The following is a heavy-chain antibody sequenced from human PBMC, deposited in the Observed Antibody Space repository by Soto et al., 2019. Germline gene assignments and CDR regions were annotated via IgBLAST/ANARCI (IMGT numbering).Heavy chain of an antibody. V-gene: IGHV3-30*04. CDR2: ISYDGRNK. CDR1: GFSFSSYA. D-gene: IGHD1-1*01. Sequence: PGGSLRLSCAASGFSFSSYAMHWVRQAPGKGLEWVAVISYDGRNKDYADSGKGRFTISRDTSKKTLYLQMNSLRAEDTALYYCAKDPRATGTMFSYGMDVWGQGTTVTVSS. CDR3: AKDPRATGTMFSYGMDV. J-gene: IGHJ6*02.